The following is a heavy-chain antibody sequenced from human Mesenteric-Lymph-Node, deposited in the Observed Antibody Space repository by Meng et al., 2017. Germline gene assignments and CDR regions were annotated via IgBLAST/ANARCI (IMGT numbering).Heavy chain of an antibody. CDR2: IIPIFGTA. CDR3: ARDADGPGALCDY. D-gene: IGHD5-24*01. V-gene: IGHV1-69*06. Sequence: SVKVSCKASGGTFSSYAISWVRQAPGQGLEWMGGIIPIFGTANYAQKFQGRVTITADKSTSTAYMELSSLRSEDTAVYYCARDADGPGALCDYWGQGTLVTVSS. J-gene: IGHJ4*02. CDR1: GGTFSSYA.